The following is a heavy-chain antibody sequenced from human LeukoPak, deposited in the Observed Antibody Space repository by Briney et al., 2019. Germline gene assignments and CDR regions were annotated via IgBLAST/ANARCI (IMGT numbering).Heavy chain of an antibody. Sequence: ASVKVSCKASGYTFTVYYMHCVRQAPGQGLEWMGWISAYNGNTNYPQKFQARVTMTTDTSTSIAYMELRSLRYDDTAVYFCGRSFGNYYGSGTPPLYFDYWGQGTLVTVSS. V-gene: IGHV1-18*04. CDR3: GRSFGNYYGSGTPPLYFDY. CDR2: ISAYNGNT. J-gene: IGHJ4*02. CDR1: GYTFTVYY. D-gene: IGHD3-10*01.